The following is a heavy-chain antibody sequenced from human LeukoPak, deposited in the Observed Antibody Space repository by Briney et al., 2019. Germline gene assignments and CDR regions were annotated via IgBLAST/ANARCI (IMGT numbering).Heavy chain of an antibody. D-gene: IGHD6-13*01. Sequence: SETLSLTCTASGGSISSYYWSWIRQPPGKGLEWIGYIYYSGSTNYNPSLKSRVTISVDTSKNQFSLKLSSVTAADTAVYYCARDPSIAAAGYYYYYYMDVWGKGTTVTVSS. CDR1: GGSISSYY. CDR2: IYYSGST. CDR3: ARDPSIAAAGYYYYYYMDV. V-gene: IGHV4-59*01. J-gene: IGHJ6*03.